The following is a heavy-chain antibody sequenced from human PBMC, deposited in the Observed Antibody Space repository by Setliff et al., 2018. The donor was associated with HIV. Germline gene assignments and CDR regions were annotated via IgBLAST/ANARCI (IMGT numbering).Heavy chain of an antibody. V-gene: IGHV4-34*01. J-gene: IGHJ6*02. CDR3: AKDQGCSRTSCYGNYYYGMDV. Sequence: PSETLSLTCAVYGGSFSGYYWSWIRQPPGKGLEWIGEINESGTSNSNPSLESRVTMSVDASKTHFSLKLSSVTAADTAVYYCAKDQGCSRTSCYGNYYYGMDVWGQGTTVTVSS. CDR1: GGSFSGYY. D-gene: IGHD2-2*01. CDR2: INESGTS.